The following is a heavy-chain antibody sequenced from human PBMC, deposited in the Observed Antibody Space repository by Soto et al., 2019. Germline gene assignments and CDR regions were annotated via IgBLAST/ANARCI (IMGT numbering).Heavy chain of an antibody. CDR1: GFTFSSYA. D-gene: IGHD3-22*01. J-gene: IGHJ3*02. V-gene: IGHV3-23*01. Sequence: PGGSLRLSCAASGFTFSSYAMSWVRQAPGKGLEWVSAISGSGGSTYYADSVKGRFTISRDNSKNTLYLQMNSLRAEDTAVYYCACSKPKRITMIVVVSGAFDIWGQGTMVTVSS. CDR3: ACSKPKRITMIVVVSGAFDI. CDR2: ISGSGGST.